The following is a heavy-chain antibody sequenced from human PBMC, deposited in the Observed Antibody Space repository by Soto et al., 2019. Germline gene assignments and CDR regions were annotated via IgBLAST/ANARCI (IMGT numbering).Heavy chain of an antibody. CDR3: ARDHRTFIGYCSCTSCPSRGWFDP. Sequence: ASVKVSCKASGGTFSSYAISWVRQAPGQGLEWMGGIIPIFGTANYAQKFQGRVTITADKSTSTAYMELSSLRSEDTAVYYCARDHRTFIGYCSCTSCPSRGWFDPWGQGTLVTVSS. D-gene: IGHD2-2*01. V-gene: IGHV1-69*06. J-gene: IGHJ5*02. CDR1: GGTFSSYA. CDR2: IIPIFGTA.